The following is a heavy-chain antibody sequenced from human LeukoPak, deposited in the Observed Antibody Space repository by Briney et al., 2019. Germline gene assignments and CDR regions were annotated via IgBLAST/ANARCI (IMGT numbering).Heavy chain of an antibody. D-gene: IGHD6-19*01. CDR1: GFTVSSNY. J-gene: IGHJ4*02. V-gene: IGHV3-66*01. CDR3: AKDRGIAVAGSDY. CDR2: IYSGGST. Sequence: GGSLRLSCAASGFTVSSNYMSWVRQAPGKGLEWVSVIYSGGSTYYADSVKGRFTISRDNSKNTLYLQMNSLRAEDTAVYYCAKDRGIAVAGSDYWGQGTLVTVSS.